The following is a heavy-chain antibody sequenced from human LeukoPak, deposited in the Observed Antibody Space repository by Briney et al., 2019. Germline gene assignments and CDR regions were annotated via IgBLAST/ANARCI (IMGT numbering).Heavy chain of an antibody. CDR2: IYYSGST. CDR1: GGSISSSSYY. D-gene: IGHD6-25*01. V-gene: IGHV4-39*07. CDR3: RVVAAAGNNWFDP. J-gene: IGHJ5*02. Sequence: SETLSLTCTVSGGSISSSSYYWGWIRQPPGKGLEWIGTIYYSGSTYYNPSLKSRVTISVDTSKNQFSLKLNSVTAADTAVYCARVVAAAGNNWFDPWGQGTLVTVSS.